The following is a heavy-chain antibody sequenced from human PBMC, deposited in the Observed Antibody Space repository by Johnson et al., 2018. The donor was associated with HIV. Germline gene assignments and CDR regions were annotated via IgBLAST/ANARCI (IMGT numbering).Heavy chain of an antibody. Sequence: VQLVESGGGLVQPGRSLRLSCTTSGFTFGDYAMSWVRQAPGKGLEWVAVILYDGSNKYYADSVKGRFTISRDNSKNTLYLQMNSLRAEDTAVYYCASTGYSSGWYWDAFDIWGQGTMVTVSS. D-gene: IGHD6-19*01. J-gene: IGHJ3*02. CDR2: ILYDGSNK. CDR1: GFTFGDYA. CDR3: ASTGYSSGWYWDAFDI. V-gene: IGHV3-30*04.